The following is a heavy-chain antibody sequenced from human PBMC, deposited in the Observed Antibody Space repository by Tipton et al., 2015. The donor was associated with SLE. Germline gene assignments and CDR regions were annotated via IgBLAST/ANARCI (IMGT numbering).Heavy chain of an antibody. CDR3: GRGGSLLNLIYGGHFDL. CDR2: VYYTGST. J-gene: IGHJ2*01. CDR1: DGSITSYY. V-gene: IGHV4-59*01. Sequence: TLSLTCSVSDGSITSYYWSWIRQPPGKGLEWIGFVYYTGSTTYSPSLKSRVTISLDTSKKQFSLRLSSVTAADTAVYYCGRGGSLLNLIYGGHFDLWGRGTLVTVSS. D-gene: IGHD1-7*01.